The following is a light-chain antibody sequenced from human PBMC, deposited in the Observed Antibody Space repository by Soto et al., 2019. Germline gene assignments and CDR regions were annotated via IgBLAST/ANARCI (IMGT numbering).Light chain of an antibody. CDR1: SSDVGRYKL. V-gene: IGLV2-23*01. CDR2: EDI. Sequence: QSVLTQPASVSGSPGQSITISCTGTSSDVGRYKLVSWYQQHPGKAPKLMIYEDIERPSGVSNRFPASKSGNTASLTISGLQTEDEADYYCCSYAGGTSVVFGGGTKLTVL. CDR3: CSYAGGTSVV. J-gene: IGLJ2*01.